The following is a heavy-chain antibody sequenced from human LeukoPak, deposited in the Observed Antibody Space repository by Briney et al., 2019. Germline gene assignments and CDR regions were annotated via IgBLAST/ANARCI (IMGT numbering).Heavy chain of an antibody. Sequence: GGSLRLSCAASGFTFSSYGMHWVRQAPGKGLEWVAVIWYDGSNKYYADSVKGRFTISRDNSKNTLYLQMNSLRAGDTAVYYCARDRHLWFGELSFDYWGQGTLVTVSS. CDR1: GFTFSSYG. D-gene: IGHD3-10*01. CDR2: IWYDGSNK. J-gene: IGHJ4*02. CDR3: ARDRHLWFGELSFDY. V-gene: IGHV3-33*01.